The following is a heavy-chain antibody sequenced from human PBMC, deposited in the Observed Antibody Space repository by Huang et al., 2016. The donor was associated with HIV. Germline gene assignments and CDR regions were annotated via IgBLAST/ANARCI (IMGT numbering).Heavy chain of an antibody. V-gene: IGHV4-34*01. CDR2: INPVGNT. Sequence: QVQLQQWGAGLLKPSETLSLTCAVYGGSISGFYWTWLRQPPGKGLEWLGEINPVGNTNYNPSLKSRVTISEDTSKNQFSLKLISVTAADTSVYYCARVEYAYGSRRLLYWGQGTLVTVST. J-gene: IGHJ4*02. D-gene: IGHD2-8*01. CDR3: ARVEYAYGSRRLLY. CDR1: GGSISGFY.